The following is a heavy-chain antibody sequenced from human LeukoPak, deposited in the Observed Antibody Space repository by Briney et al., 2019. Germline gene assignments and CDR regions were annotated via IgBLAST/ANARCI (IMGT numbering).Heavy chain of an antibody. CDR1: GFTFSSYS. Sequence: PGGSLRLSCAASGFTFSSYSMNWVRQAPGKGLEWVSYISSSSSTIYYADSVKGRFTISRDNAKNSLYLQMNSLRAEDTAVYYCARDQMATPMPFDYWGQGTLVTVSS. J-gene: IGHJ4*02. CDR2: ISSSSSTI. D-gene: IGHD5-24*01. V-gene: IGHV3-48*04. CDR3: ARDQMATPMPFDY.